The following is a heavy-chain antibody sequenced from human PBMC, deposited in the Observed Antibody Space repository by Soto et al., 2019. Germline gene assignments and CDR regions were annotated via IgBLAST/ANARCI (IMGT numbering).Heavy chain of an antibody. CDR1: GFTFSSYW. CDR3: ARVSGSSSLYYYYYYMDV. V-gene: IGHV3-7*01. Sequence: PGGSLRLSCAASGFTFSSYWMSWVRQAPRKGLEWVANIKQDGSEKYYVDSVKGRFTISRDNAKNSLYLQMNSLRAEDTAVYYCARVSGSSSLYYYYYYMDVWGKGTTVTVSS. D-gene: IGHD6-6*01. CDR2: IKQDGSEK. J-gene: IGHJ6*03.